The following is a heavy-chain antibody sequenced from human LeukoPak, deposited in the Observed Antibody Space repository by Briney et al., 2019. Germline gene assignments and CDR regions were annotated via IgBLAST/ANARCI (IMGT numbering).Heavy chain of an antibody. CDR2: ISYDGSNK. CDR3: AALGGDDYGDFYYYGMDV. Sequence: PGRSLRLSCAASGFTFSSYGVHWVRQAPGKGLEWVAVISYDGSNKYYADSVKGRFTISRDNSKNTLYLQMNGLRAEDTAVYYCAALGGDDYGDFYYYGMDVWGQGTTVTVSS. CDR1: GFTFSSYG. D-gene: IGHD4-17*01. V-gene: IGHV3-30*03. J-gene: IGHJ6*02.